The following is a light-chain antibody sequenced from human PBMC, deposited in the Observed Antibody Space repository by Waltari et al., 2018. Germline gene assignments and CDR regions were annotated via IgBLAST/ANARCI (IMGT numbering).Light chain of an antibody. CDR1: PSVSSNY. J-gene: IGKJ2*01. V-gene: IGKV3-20*01. CDR2: DAS. Sequence: EIVLTQSPGTLSLSPGERATLSCRASPSVSSNYLAWYQQKPGQAPRILIYDASGRATGIPDRFSGSGSGTDFTLTISRLEPEDFAVYYCQQYGSSPSFGQGTKLEIK. CDR3: QQYGSSPS.